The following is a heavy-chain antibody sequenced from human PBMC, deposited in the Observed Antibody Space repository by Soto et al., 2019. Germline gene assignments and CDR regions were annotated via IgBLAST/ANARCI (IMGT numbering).Heavy chain of an antibody. Sequence: EVQLVESGGGLVQPGGSLRLSCAASGFTFSSYAMHWVRQAPGKGLEYVSAISSNGGSTYYANSVKGTFTISRDNSKNTLYLQMGSMRAEDMAVYDCAGGRDSSRREPFDYWGQGTLVTVSS. J-gene: IGHJ4*02. CDR1: GFTFSSYA. CDR2: ISSNGGST. CDR3: AGGRDSSRREPFDY. V-gene: IGHV3-64*01. D-gene: IGHD6-13*01.